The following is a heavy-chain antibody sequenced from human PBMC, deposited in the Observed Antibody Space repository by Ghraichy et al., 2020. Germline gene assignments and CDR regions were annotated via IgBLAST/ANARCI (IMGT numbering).Heavy chain of an antibody. J-gene: IGHJ4*02. CDR2: IYYSGST. CDR3: ARDRYDSSGYYYGIDY. D-gene: IGHD3-22*01. CDR1: GGSVSSCSYY. V-gene: IGHV4-61*01. Sequence: SETLSLTCTVSGGSVSSCSYYWSWIRQPPGKGLEWIGYIYYSGSTNYNPSLKSRVTISVDTSKNQFSLKLTSVTAADTAVYYCARDRYDSSGYYYGIDYWGQGTLVTVSS.